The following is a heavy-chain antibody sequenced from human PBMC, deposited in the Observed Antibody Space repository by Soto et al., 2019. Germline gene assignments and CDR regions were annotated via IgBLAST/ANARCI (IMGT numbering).Heavy chain of an antibody. CDR1: GFTFSSYE. J-gene: IGHJ6*04. CDR3: ARYCSRTSCYTGGGYYYGMDV. V-gene: IGHV3-48*03. Sequence: GGSLRLSCAASGFTFSSYEMNWVRQAPGKGLEWVSYISSSGSTIYYADSVKGRFTISRDNAKNSLYLQMNSLRAEDTAVYYCARYCSRTSCYTGGGYYYGMDVWGKGTKVTVSS. CDR2: ISSSGSTI. D-gene: IGHD2-2*02.